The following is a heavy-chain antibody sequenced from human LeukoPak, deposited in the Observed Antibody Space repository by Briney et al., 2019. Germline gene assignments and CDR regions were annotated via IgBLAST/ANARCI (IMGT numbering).Heavy chain of an antibody. J-gene: IGHJ5*02. Sequence: GGSLRLSCAASGFTFSSYWMHWVRQAPGKGLEYVSAISSTGGSTFYADSVKGRFTISRDNSKNMIYLQMSSLRPEDTAVYYCLKAPNSGWYSPWFDPWGQGILVTVSS. CDR2: ISSTGGST. V-gene: IGHV3-64D*06. CDR1: GFTFSSYW. CDR3: LKAPNSGWYSPWFDP. D-gene: IGHD6-19*01.